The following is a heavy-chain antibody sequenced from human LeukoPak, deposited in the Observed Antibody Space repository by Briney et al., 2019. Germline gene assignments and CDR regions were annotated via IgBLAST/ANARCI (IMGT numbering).Heavy chain of an antibody. D-gene: IGHD4-17*01. CDR1: GNTLTTYA. Sequence: ASVKVSCKTSGNTLTTYAMHWVRQAPGQRLEWMGWINAGNGHTKYSQKFEGRVTITRDTSANTAHVELSSLRSADTAVYYCARTTVTTSDDAFDIWGQGTMVTVSS. J-gene: IGHJ3*02. CDR3: ARTTVTTSDDAFDI. CDR2: INAGNGHT. V-gene: IGHV1-3*01.